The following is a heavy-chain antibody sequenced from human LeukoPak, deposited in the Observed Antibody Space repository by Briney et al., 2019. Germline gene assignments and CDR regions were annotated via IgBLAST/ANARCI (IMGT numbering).Heavy chain of an antibody. J-gene: IGHJ4*02. Sequence: GGSPRLSCVASELTFSLYAMGWVRQAPGKGLEWVSGIGVSGDTYYADSVRGRFTISRDNSKNTVDLQMNNLRAEDTAVYYCAKDQGYLGDNWYGFWDYWGPGTLVTVSS. V-gene: IGHV3-23*01. CDR1: ELTFSLYA. D-gene: IGHD5-24*01. CDR2: IGVSGDT. CDR3: AKDQGYLGDNWYGFWDY.